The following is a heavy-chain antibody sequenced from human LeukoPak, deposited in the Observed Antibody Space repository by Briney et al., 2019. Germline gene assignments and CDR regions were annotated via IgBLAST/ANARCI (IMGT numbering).Heavy chain of an antibody. V-gene: IGHV3-21*01. CDR3: ARDSADSSGYYDAFDI. D-gene: IGHD3-22*01. J-gene: IGHJ3*02. CDR1: GVTFSSYS. Sequence: GGSLRLSCAASGVTFSSYSMNWVRQAPGKGLEWVSSISSSSSYIYYADSVKGQFTISRDNAKNSLYLQMNSLRAEDTAVYYCARDSADSSGYYDAFDIWGQGTMVTVSS. CDR2: ISSSSSYI.